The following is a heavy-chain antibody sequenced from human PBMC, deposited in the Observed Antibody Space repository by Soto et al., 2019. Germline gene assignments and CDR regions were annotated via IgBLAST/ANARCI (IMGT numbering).Heavy chain of an antibody. D-gene: IGHD3-22*01. CDR1: GFTFSGSA. J-gene: IGHJ6*02. Sequence: GGSLRLSCAASGFTFSGSAMHWVRQASGKGLEWVGRIRSKANSYATAYAASVKGRFTISRDDSKNTAYLQMNSLKTEDTAVYYCTSYTDSSGYYYYYGMYVWGQGTTVTVSS. CDR3: TSYTDSSGYYYYYGMYV. V-gene: IGHV3-73*01. CDR2: IRSKANSYAT.